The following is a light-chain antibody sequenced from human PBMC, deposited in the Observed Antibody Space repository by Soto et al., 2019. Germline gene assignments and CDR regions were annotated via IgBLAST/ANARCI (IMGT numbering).Light chain of an antibody. CDR1: SSDVGGYNY. J-gene: IGLJ2*01. CDR3: SSYTSSSTLVV. CDR2: DVS. Sequence: QSALTQHASVSGSPGQSITISCTGTSSDVGGYNYVSWYQQHPGKAPKLMIYDVSNRPSGVSNRFSGSKSGNTASLTISGLQAEDEADYYFSSYTSSSTLVVFGGGTKLTVL. V-gene: IGLV2-14*01.